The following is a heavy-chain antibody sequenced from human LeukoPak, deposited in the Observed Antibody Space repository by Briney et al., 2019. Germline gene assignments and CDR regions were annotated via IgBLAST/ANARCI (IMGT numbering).Heavy chain of an antibody. Sequence: TGGSLRLSCAASGFTLSSYGMHWVRQAPGKGLEWVAVIWYDGSNKYYADSVKGRFTISRDNSKNTVYLQMNSLRAEDTAVYYCARDRIAAAGTNWFDPWGQGSLVSVSS. CDR3: ARDRIAAAGTNWFDP. D-gene: IGHD6-13*01. V-gene: IGHV3-33*01. J-gene: IGHJ5*02. CDR2: IWYDGSNK. CDR1: GFTLSSYG.